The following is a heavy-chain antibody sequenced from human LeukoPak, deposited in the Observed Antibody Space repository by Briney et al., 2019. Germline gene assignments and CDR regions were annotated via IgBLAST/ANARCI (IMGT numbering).Heavy chain of an antibody. CDR2: IYTSGST. CDR1: GGSISSGSYY. CDR3: ARSKDFGVVNF. J-gene: IGHJ4*02. Sequence: PSQTLSLTCTVSGGSISSGSYYWSWIRQPAGKGLEWIGRIYTSGSTNYNPSLKSRVTISVDTSKNQFSLKLSSVTAADTAVYYCARSKDFGVVNFWGQGTLVTVSS. V-gene: IGHV4-61*02. D-gene: IGHD3-3*01.